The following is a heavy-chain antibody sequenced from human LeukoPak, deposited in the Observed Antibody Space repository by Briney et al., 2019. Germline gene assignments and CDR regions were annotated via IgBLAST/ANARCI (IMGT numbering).Heavy chain of an antibody. CDR2: IRYDGINK. CDR1: GFTFSDYG. J-gene: IGHJ4*02. Sequence: PGGSLRLSCAASGFTFSDYGMHWVRQAPGKGLEWVSFIRYDGINKYYPDSVKGRFTISRDNSKNTLYLHMNSLGVEDTATYYCAKDTATMRWLRPDPSVDYWGQGTLVTVSS. V-gene: IGHV3-30*02. CDR3: AKDTATMRWLRPDPSVDY. D-gene: IGHD5-12*01.